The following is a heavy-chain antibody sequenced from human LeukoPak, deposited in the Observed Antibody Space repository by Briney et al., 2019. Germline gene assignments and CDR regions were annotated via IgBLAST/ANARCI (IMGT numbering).Heavy chain of an antibody. CDR3: ARHRSDTGGKKGVNWFDP. V-gene: IGHV4-59*01. D-gene: IGHD4-23*01. Sequence: PSENLSLTCSVSGGSIKNYYWSWIRQPPGKGLEWLGNIYFGGTTAYNSSLKSRLTISVDTFKNQLSLNLQSVTAADTATYYCARHRSDTGGKKGVNWFDPWGQGTLVTVSS. J-gene: IGHJ5*02. CDR1: GGSIKNYY. CDR2: IYFGGTT.